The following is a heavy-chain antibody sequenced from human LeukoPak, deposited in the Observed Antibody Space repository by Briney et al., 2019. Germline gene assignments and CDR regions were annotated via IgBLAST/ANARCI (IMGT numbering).Heavy chain of an antibody. Sequence: PSETLSLTCAVYGGSFSGDYWSWIRQPPGKGLEWIGEINHSGSTNYNPSLKSRVTISVDTSKNQFSLKLSSVTAADTAVYYCARGNPYSSSPLNFDYWGQGTLVTVSS. D-gene: IGHD6-6*01. CDR3: ARGNPYSSSPLNFDY. CDR2: INHSGST. CDR1: GGSFSGDY. J-gene: IGHJ4*02. V-gene: IGHV4-34*01.